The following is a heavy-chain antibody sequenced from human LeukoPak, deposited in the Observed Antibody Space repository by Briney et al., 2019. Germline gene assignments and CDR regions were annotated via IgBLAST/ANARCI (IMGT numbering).Heavy chain of an antibody. CDR2: IYYTGRT. CDR3: ARARPSALTDS. V-gene: IGHV4-59*08. J-gene: IGHJ4*02. Sequence: SETLSLTCAVPGGSISSYYWSWIRQPPGKGLEWLGYIYYTGRTDYNPSLKSRVTISLDTSKNHFSLNLTSVTAADTAVYYCARARPSALTDSCGQGTLVTVSS. D-gene: IGHD3-16*02. CDR1: GGSISSYY.